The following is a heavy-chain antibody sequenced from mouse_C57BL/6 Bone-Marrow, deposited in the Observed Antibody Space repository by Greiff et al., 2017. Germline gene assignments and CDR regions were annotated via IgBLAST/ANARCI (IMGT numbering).Heavy chain of an antibody. V-gene: IGHV1-81*01. CDR2: IYPRSGNT. CDR3: AGGWYFDV. CDR1: GYTFTSYG. J-gene: IGHJ1*03. Sequence: VKLVESGAELARPGASVKLSCKASGYTFTSYGISWVQPRTGHSLEWIGEIYPRSGNTYYNEKFKGKATLTADKSSSTAYMELRSLTSEDSAVYFCAGGWYFDVWGTGTTVTVSS.